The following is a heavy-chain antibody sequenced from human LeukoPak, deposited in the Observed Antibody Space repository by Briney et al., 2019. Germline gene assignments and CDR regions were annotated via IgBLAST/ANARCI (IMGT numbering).Heavy chain of an antibody. Sequence: ASVKVSCKASGYIFTGFYMHWVRQAPGQGLEWMGWINPNTDGTNYAQKFQGRVTLTRDTSISTAYMELSRLRSEDTAVYYCARYPLAAAAGPTGIDYWGQGTLVTVSS. CDR3: ARYPLAAAAGPTGIDY. V-gene: IGHV1-2*02. CDR1: GYIFTGFY. D-gene: IGHD6-13*01. J-gene: IGHJ4*02. CDR2: INPNTDGT.